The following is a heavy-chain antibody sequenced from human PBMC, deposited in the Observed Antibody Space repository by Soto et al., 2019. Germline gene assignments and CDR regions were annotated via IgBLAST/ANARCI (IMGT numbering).Heavy chain of an antibody. V-gene: IGHV1-69*12. Sequence: QVQLVQSGAEVKKPGSSVKVSCKASGGTFSSYAISWVRQAPGQGLEWMGGIIPIFGTANYAQKFQGRVTMTADESTRTTDRELSRLVSEDTAVYDCARDGRGYCTNGVCSTMDVWGQGTTVTVSS. CDR1: GGTFSSYA. CDR2: IIPIFGTA. J-gene: IGHJ6*02. D-gene: IGHD2-8*01. CDR3: ARDGRGYCTNGVCSTMDV.